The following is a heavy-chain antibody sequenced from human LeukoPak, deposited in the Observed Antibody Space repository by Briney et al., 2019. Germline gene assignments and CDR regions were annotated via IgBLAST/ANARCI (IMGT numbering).Heavy chain of an antibody. CDR2: IKSKTDGGTT. CDR3: TTHLEGISGSYMGY. J-gene: IGHJ4*02. CDR1: GFTFNDAW. V-gene: IGHV3-15*01. Sequence: PGESLRLSCAASGFTFNDAWMIWVRQTPGKGLEWVGRIKSKTDGGTTDYAAPVKGRFTVSRDDSKDTLYLQMYSLKTEDSAVYYCTTHLEGISGSYMGYWGQGTLVTVSS. D-gene: IGHD1-26*01.